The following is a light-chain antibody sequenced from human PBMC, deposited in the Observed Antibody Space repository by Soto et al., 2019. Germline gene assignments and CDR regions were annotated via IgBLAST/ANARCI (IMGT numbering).Light chain of an antibody. V-gene: IGLV1-40*01. CDR3: CSYAASFWV. J-gene: IGLJ3*02. CDR2: GNR. Sequence: QSVLTQPPSVSGAPGQRVTISCTGNSSNLGAGYDVHWYQQLPGAAPKLVIFGNRNRPSGVPERFSGSKSGNTASLTISGLQTEDEADYYCCSYAASFWVFGGGTKLTVL. CDR1: SSNLGAGYD.